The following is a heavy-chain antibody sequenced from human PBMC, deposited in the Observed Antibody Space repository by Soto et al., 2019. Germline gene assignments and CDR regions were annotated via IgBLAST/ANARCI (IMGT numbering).Heavy chain of an antibody. Sequence: GGSLRLSCSGFGFTFSTYSMSWVRQAPGKGLEWVSSISPTSRYIYYADSVSGRFTISRDNAQTSLFLQMNSLTVEDTAVYFCASTVVTPLGFDLWGRGTLVTVSS. D-gene: IGHD2-21*02. CDR2: ISPTSRYI. CDR3: ASTVVTPLGFDL. CDR1: GFTFSTYS. J-gene: IGHJ2*01. V-gene: IGHV3-21*01.